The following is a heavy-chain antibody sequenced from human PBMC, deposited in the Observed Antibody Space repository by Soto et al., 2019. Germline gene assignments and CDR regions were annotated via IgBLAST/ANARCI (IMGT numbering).Heavy chain of an antibody. V-gene: IGHV4-39*07. CDR2: IYYSGST. CDR1: GGSISSSSYY. D-gene: IGHD2-15*01. Sequence: QLQLQESGPGLVKPSETLSLTCTVSGGSISSSSYYWGWIRQPPGKGLEWIGSIYYSGSTYYNPSLKSRVTISVDTSKNQFSLKLSSVTAADTAVYYCARTAVGYCSGGSCYPFDYWGQGTLVTVSS. CDR3: ARTAVGYCSGGSCYPFDY. J-gene: IGHJ4*02.